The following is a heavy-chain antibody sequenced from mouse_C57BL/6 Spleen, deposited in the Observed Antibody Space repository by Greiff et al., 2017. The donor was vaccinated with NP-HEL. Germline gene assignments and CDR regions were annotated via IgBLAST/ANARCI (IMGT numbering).Heavy chain of an antibody. CDR3: ARQGTLYYGSSYGAY. CDR1: GYTFTDYY. D-gene: IGHD1-1*01. CDR2: INPYNGGT. V-gene: IGHV1-19*01. Sequence: EVQLQQSGPVLVKPGASVKMSCKASGYTFTDYYMNWVKQSHGKSLEWIGVINPYNGGTSYNQKFKGKATLTVDKSSSTAYMELNSLTSEDSAVYYCARQGTLYYGSSYGAYWGQGTLVTVSA. J-gene: IGHJ3*01.